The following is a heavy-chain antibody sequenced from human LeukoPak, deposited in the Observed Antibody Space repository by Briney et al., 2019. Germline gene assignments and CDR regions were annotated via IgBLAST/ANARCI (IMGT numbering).Heavy chain of an antibody. V-gene: IGHV3-7*01. CDR3: AREAGRGFDY. D-gene: IGHD1-26*01. CDR2: IKQDGSEK. J-gene: IGHJ4*02. CDR1: GFTFSSYW. Sequence: PWGSLRLSCAASGFTFSSYWMSWVRQAPGQGLEWVANIKQDGSEKYYVDSVKDRFTISRDNAKNSLYLQMNSLRAEDTAVYYCAREAGRGFDYWGQGTLVTVSS.